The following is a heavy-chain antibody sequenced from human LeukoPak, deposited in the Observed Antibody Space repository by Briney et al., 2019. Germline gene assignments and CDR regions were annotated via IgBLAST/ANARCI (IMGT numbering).Heavy chain of an antibody. CDR2: INPDSGDT. CDR1: GYTFTDYY. CDR3: AKDHGFIGSNWFDP. J-gene: IGHJ5*02. V-gene: IGHV1-2*06. Sequence: ASVKVSCKASGYTFTDYYTHWVRQAPGQGLEWMGRINPDSGDTNSAQRFQGRVIMTRDTSISTAYMELRRLRSDDTATYYCAKDHGFIGSNWFDPWGQGTLVTVSS. D-gene: IGHD3-10*01.